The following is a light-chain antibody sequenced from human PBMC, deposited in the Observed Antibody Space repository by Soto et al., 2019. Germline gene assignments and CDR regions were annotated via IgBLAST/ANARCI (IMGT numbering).Light chain of an antibody. CDR1: SGYSTYG. CDR2: LNSDGSH. CDR3: QTWGTGIWV. V-gene: IGLV4-69*01. J-gene: IGLJ3*02. Sequence: QPVLTQSPSASASLGASVKLTCTLSSGYSTYGIAWHQQQPEKGPRFLMKLNSDGSHNKGDGLPDRFSGSSSGAERYLTISSLQLEDEADYYCQTWGTGIWVFGGGTKVTVL.